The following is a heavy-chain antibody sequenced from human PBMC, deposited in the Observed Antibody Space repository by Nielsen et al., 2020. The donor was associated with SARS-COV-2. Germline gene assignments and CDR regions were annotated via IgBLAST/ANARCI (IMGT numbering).Heavy chain of an antibody. CDR1: GYTFTNNY. Sequence: ASVKVSCKASGYTFTNNYMHWVRQAPGRGLEWMGLINLTNGGTTYAQKFLGTVTMTRDTSTSTVYMELSSLRSDDTAVYYCARDSSGTYRRVDYWGQGTLVTVSS. CDR2: INLTNGGT. D-gene: IGHD3-22*01. V-gene: IGHV1-46*01. J-gene: IGHJ4*02. CDR3: ARDSSGTYRRVDY.